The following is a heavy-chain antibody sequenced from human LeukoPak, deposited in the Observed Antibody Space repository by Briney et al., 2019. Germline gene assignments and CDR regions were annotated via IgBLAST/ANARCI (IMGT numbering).Heavy chain of an antibody. D-gene: IGHD2-21*02. CDR1: GFRFTGYT. V-gene: IGHV3-21*01. Sequence: GGSLRLSCVISGFRFTGYTMHWVRQAPGKGLEWVSSITSGSSYINYIDSVKGRFTISRDNAKNSLYLQMNSLRAEDTAVYYCASEIVMTTIHWGQGTLVTVSS. CDR3: ASEIVMTTIH. J-gene: IGHJ4*02. CDR2: ITSGSSYI.